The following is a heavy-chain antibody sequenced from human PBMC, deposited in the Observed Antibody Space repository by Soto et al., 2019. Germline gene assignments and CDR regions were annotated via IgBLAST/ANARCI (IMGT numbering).Heavy chain of an antibody. CDR3: ARGTGYCSGGSCYNYFDP. D-gene: IGHD2-15*01. CDR2: IYHSGST. V-gene: IGHV4-4*02. J-gene: IGHJ5*02. Sequence: PSETLSLTCTVSGGSISSGGYYWWTWVRQPPGKGLEWVGEIYHSGSTNYNPSLKSRVTISVDKSKNQFSLKLTSVTAADTAVYYCARGTGYCSGGSCYNYFDPWGQGTLVTVSS. CDR1: GGSISSGGYYW.